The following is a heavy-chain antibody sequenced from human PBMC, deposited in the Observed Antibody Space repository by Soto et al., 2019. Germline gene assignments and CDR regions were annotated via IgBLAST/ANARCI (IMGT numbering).Heavy chain of an antibody. CDR3: ARDLAIDDFWSGYYRVGNDAFDI. CDR1: GDTFTSYA. Sequence: VSVKVCCKASGDTFTSYAMHWVRQAPGQRLEWMGWINAGNGNTKYSQKFQGRVTITRDTSASTAYMELSSLRSEDTAVYYCARDLAIDDFWSGYYRVGNDAFDIWGQGTMVTVSS. D-gene: IGHD3-3*01. V-gene: IGHV1-3*01. J-gene: IGHJ3*02. CDR2: INAGNGNT.